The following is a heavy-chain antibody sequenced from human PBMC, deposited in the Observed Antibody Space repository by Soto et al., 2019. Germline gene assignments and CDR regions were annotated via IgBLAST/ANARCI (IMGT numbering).Heavy chain of an antibody. D-gene: IGHD3-22*01. CDR1: GFTFSSHA. Sequence: GGSLRLSCAVSGFTFSSHAMHWVRQAPGKGLEWVALIYSDGNNKYYADSVKGRFTISRDNAKNSLYLQMNSLRAEDTAVYYCARDLGYYDSSGRRSAFDIWGQGTMVTVSS. J-gene: IGHJ3*02. V-gene: IGHV3-30-3*01. CDR3: ARDLGYYDSSGRRSAFDI. CDR2: IYSDGNNK.